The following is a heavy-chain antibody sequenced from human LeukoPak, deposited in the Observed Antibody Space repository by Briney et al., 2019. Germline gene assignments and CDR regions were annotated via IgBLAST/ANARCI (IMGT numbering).Heavy chain of an antibody. CDR2: ISGSGGTT. CDR3: AKDASYDTSGYGALNM. CDR1: GITFSTYA. V-gene: IGHV3-23*01. J-gene: IGHJ3*02. D-gene: IGHD3-22*01. Sequence: GGSLRLSCAASGITFSTYAMGWVRQAPGKGLEWVSIISGSGGTTHYADPVKGRFTISRVNSKDTLYLQMNSLRAEDTAIYYCAKDASYDTSGYGALNMWGQGTMVIVSS.